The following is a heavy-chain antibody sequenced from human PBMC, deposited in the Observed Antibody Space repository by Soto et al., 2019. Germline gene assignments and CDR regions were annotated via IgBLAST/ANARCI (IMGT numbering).Heavy chain of an antibody. CDR3: ARGGIGYYDFWSGYNWFDP. CDR2: INHSGST. CDR1: GGSFSGYY. J-gene: IGHJ5*02. V-gene: IGHV4-34*01. Sequence: PSQTLSLTCAVYGGSFSGYYWSWIRQPPGKGLEWIGEINHSGSTNYNPSLKSRVTISVDTSKNQFSLKLSSVTAADTAVYYCARGGIGYYDFWSGYNWFDPWGQGTLVTV. D-gene: IGHD3-3*01.